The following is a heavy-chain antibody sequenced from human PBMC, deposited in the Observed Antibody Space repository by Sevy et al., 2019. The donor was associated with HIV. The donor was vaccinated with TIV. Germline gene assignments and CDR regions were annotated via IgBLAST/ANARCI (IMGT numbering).Heavy chain of an antibody. CDR1: GYTFTTYA. Sequence: ASVKVSCKASGYTFTTYAISWVRQAPGQSLEWMGWISAYSGNTNYAQRLQGRVTMTTDTSTSTAYMELRSLRSDDTAVSYCARDVDNIRFDPWGQGTLVTVSS. V-gene: IGHV1-18*01. CDR2: ISAYSGNT. CDR3: ARDVDNIRFDP. D-gene: IGHD2-15*01. J-gene: IGHJ5*02.